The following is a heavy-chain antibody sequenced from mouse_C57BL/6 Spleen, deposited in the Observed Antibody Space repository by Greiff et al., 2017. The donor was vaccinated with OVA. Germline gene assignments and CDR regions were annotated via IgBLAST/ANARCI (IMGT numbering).Heavy chain of an antibody. V-gene: IGHV1-82*01. Sequence: QVQLQQSGPELVKPGASVRLSCTASGYAFSSSWMNWVKQSPGKGLGWIGRIYPGDGDTNYHGTFTGKGTLTADKSSSTAYMQLSSLTSEDSAVYFYARGGNFFAYWGQGTLVTVSA. CDR1: GYAFSSSW. CDR2: IYPGDGDT. CDR3: ARGGNFFAY. D-gene: IGHD2-1*01. J-gene: IGHJ3*01.